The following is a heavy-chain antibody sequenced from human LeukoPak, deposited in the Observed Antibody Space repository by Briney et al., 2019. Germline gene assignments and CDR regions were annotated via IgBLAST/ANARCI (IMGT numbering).Heavy chain of an antibody. CDR1: GYTFTSYD. Sequence: GASVKVSCKASGYTFTSYDINWVRQATGQGLEWMGWMNPNSGNTGYAQKFQGRVTMTRNTSISTAYMELSSLRSEDTAVYYCARDGRFLEWLEEVVRGYYMDVWGKGTTVTVSS. J-gene: IGHJ6*03. D-gene: IGHD3-3*01. CDR3: ARDGRFLEWLEEVVRGYYMDV. V-gene: IGHV1-8*01. CDR2: MNPNSGNT.